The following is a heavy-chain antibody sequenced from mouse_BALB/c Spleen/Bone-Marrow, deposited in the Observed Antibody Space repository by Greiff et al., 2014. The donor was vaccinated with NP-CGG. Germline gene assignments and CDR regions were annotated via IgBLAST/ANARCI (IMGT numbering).Heavy chain of an antibody. CDR3: AREARTGAWFAY. J-gene: IGHJ3*01. D-gene: IGHD4-1*01. CDR1: GYTFTSYT. V-gene: IGHV1S26*01. Sequence: QVQLKQSGAELARTGASVKMSCKASGYTFTSYTVQGVRQRAGQGLGWIGYIVPSGDYTNYNQKFKDKATLTADKSSNTAYMQLSSLTSEDFAVYYCAREARTGAWFAYWGQGTLVTVSA. CDR2: IVPSGDYT.